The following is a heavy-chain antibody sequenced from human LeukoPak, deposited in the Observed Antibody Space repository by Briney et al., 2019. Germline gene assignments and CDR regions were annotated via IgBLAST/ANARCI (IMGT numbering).Heavy chain of an antibody. J-gene: IGHJ6*03. CDR2: INHSGST. CDR3: ARLRSGSGSYYYYYMDV. Sequence: SETLSLTCAVYGGSFNGYYWSWIRQPPGKGLEWIGEINHSGSTNYNPSLKSRVTISVDTSKNQFSLKLSSVTAADTAVYYCARLRSGSGSYYYYYMDVWGKGTTVTVSS. CDR1: GGSFNGYY. D-gene: IGHD3-10*01. V-gene: IGHV4-34*01.